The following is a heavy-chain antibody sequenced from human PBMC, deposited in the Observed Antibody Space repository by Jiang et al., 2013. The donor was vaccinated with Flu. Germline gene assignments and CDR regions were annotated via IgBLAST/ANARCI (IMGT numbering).Heavy chain of an antibody. D-gene: IGHD2-2*01. J-gene: IGHJ6*02. CDR3: ARDAIVVVPVDYYYGMDV. Sequence: SGAEVKKPGASVKVSCKAPGYTFTSYGISWVRQAPGQGLEWMGWISAYNGNTNYAQKLQGRVTMTTDTSTSTAYMELRSLRSDDTAVYYCARDAIVVVPVDYYYGMDVWGQGTTVTVSS. V-gene: IGHV1-18*01. CDR1: GYTFTSYG. CDR2: ISAYNGNT.